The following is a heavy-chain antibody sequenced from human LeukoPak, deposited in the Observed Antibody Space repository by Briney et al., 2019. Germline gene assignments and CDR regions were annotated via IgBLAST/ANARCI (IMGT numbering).Heavy chain of an antibody. CDR1: GFPFTDHY. Sequence: ASVTVSCKASGFPFTDHYMHWVRQAPGQGLEWMGWINGKRGDTNYAQNFQDRVTMTRDTSTSTVYMELSRLTVDDTAVYYCARDHDWGVDYWGQGTLVTVSS. J-gene: IGHJ4*02. CDR2: INGKRGDT. CDR3: ARDHDWGVDY. D-gene: IGHD7-27*01. V-gene: IGHV1-2*02.